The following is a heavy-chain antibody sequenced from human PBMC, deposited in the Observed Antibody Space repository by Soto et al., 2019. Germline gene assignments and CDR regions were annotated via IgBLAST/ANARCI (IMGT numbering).Heavy chain of an antibody. Sequence: SETLSLACTVSGGSINSGDYSWTWIRQPPGKGLEWIGYIYHTGTTYYNMSLKSRVTISVDRSKNQFSLKLSPVTAAATAVYFCAGGRNYYDSSGYSWCDPWGKETMFRVAS. CDR3: AGGRNYYDSSGYSWCDP. V-gene: IGHV4-30-2*01. J-gene: IGHJ5*02. CDR1: GGSINSGDYS. CDR2: IYHTGTT. D-gene: IGHD3-22*01.